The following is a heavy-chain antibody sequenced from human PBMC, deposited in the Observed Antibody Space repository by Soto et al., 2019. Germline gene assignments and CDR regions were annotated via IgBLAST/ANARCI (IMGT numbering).Heavy chain of an antibody. D-gene: IGHD6-13*01. CDR3: AREGELGSWLQPLDS. Sequence: SETLSLTCTVSGHSISSYSWSWIRQPPGKGLERIGNIHYNGNTKYSPSLKSRVTMSVDTSKNHFSLRLISVTTADTAAYFCAREGELGSWLQPLDSCGQGTLGPVAS. CDR1: GHSISSYS. CDR2: IHYNGNT. V-gene: IGHV4-59*01. J-gene: IGHJ4*02.